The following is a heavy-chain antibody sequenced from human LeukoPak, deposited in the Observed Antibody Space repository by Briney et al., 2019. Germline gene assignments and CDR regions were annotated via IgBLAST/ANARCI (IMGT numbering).Heavy chain of an antibody. CDR2: ISSGSSYI. CDR1: GFTFSSYG. Sequence: GGSLRLSCAASGFTFSSYGMNWVRQAPGRGLEWVSSISSGSSYIYYADSVKGRFTISRDNAKNSLYLQMNSLRAEDTAVYYCARDPAPLLRYFDGGWFDPWGQGTLVTVSS. CDR3: ARDPAPLLRYFDGGWFDP. D-gene: IGHD3-9*01. V-gene: IGHV3-21*01. J-gene: IGHJ5*02.